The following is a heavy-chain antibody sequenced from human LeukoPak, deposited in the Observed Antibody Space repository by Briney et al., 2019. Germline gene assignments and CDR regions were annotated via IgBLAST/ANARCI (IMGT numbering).Heavy chain of an antibody. CDR1: GGTISGSSYY. J-gene: IGHJ4*02. Sequence: AETLSLTCTVSGGTISGSSYYWGWIRQPPGKGLEWIGSIYYSGSTYYNPSLKSRVTISVDTSKNHFSLKLSSVTAADTAVYYYTRREGYCSNGICYIFYDYWGQGTLVTVSS. V-gene: IGHV4-39*02. D-gene: IGHD2-8*01. CDR3: TRREGYCSNGICYIFYDY. CDR2: IYYSGST.